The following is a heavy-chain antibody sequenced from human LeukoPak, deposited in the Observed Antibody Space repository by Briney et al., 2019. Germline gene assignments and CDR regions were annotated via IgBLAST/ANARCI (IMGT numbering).Heavy chain of an antibody. Sequence: SETLSLTCTVSGGSISSYYWSWIRQPPGKGLEWIGYIYYSGSTNYNPSLKSRVTISVDTSKNQFSLKLSSVTAADTAVYYCARLSIGWSYFDYWGQGTLVTVSS. CDR1: GGSISSYY. CDR2: IYYSGST. D-gene: IGHD6-19*01. J-gene: IGHJ4*02. CDR3: ARLSIGWSYFDY. V-gene: IGHV4-59*08.